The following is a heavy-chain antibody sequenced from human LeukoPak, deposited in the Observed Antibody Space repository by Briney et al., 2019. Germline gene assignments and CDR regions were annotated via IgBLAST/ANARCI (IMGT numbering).Heavy chain of an antibody. J-gene: IGHJ3*02. CDR2: INSDGSST. V-gene: IGHV3-74*01. CDR1: GFTFSSYW. Sequence: GGSLRLSCAASGFTFSSYWMHWVRQAPGKGLVWVSRINSDGSSTSYADSVKGRFTISRDNAKNTLYLQMNSLRAEDTAVYYCARTRRAVYDAFDIWGQGTMVTVSS. D-gene: IGHD6-19*01. CDR3: ARTRRAVYDAFDI.